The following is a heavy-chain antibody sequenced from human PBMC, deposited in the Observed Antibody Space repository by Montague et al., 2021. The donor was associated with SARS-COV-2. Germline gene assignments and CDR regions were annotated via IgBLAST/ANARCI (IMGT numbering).Heavy chain of an antibody. CDR2: IYYTGSP. CDR1: GGSISSSSYY. CDR3: ARRARWNIVVVVGDRHAFDI. Sequence: SETLSLTCTVSGGSISSSSYYWGWIRQPPGKGLEWIGSIYYTGSPYYNPSLESRVTISVDTSKNQFSLNLSSVTAADTAVYYYARRARWNIVVVVGDRHAFDIWGQGTMVTVSS. D-gene: IGHD2-15*01. J-gene: IGHJ3*02. V-gene: IGHV4-39*01.